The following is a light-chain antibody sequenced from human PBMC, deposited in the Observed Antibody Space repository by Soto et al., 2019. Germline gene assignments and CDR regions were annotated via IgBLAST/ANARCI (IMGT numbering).Light chain of an antibody. Sequence: QSALTQPPSASGSSGQELTISCTGTNSDIGSYNYVSWYQQHPGKAPKLMIYDVSERPSGVPDRFSGSKSGNTASLTVSGLQAEDEADYYCSSYAGSNVYVFGSGTKVTVL. V-gene: IGLV2-8*01. CDR2: DVS. CDR3: SSYAGSNVYV. J-gene: IGLJ1*01. CDR1: NSDIGSYNY.